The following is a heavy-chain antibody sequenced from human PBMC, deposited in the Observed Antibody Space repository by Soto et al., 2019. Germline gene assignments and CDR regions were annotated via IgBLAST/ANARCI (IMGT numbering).Heavy chain of an antibody. J-gene: IGHJ4*02. CDR1: GGSISSGDYY. V-gene: IGHV4-30-4*01. D-gene: IGHD2-21*01. Sequence: QVQLQESGPGLVKPSQTLSLTCTVSGGSISSGDYYWSWIRQPPGKGLEWIGYIYYSWSTYYNPSLKSRVTISVDTSKHHFSLKLSSVTAADTAVYYCARLPVVAPSVDYLGQGTLVTVSS. CDR2: IYYSWST. CDR3: ARLPVVAPSVDY.